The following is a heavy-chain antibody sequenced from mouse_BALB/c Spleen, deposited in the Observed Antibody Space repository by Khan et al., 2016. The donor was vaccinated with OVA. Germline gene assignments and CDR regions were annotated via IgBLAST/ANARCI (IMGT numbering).Heavy chain of an antibody. J-gene: IGHJ2*01. CDR3: ARTDYYGSSYYFDY. CDR2: IDPYNGGT. V-gene: IGHV1S135*01. D-gene: IGHD1-1*01. CDR1: GYSFTDYN. Sequence: VRLQQSGPELVKPGASVKVSCKASGYSFTDYNMFWVKQSHGKSLEWIGYIDPYNGGTSYNQKFKGKVTLTVDTSSSTAFMHLSSLTSEDSAVCYCARTDYYGSSYYFDYWGQGTTLTVSA.